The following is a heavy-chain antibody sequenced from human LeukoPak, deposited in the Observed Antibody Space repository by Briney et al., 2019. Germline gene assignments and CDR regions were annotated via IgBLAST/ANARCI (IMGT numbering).Heavy chain of an antibody. V-gene: IGHV4-31*03. CDR1: GSSVSSDEYY. Sequence: SETLSLTCTVSGSSVSSDEYYWSWVRQHPGKGLEWIGYVYYSGSSYYIPSLESRVTMSVEVSKNQFALELRSVTAADTAVYYCARVKVLRFLEWFLDFWGQGALVTVSS. D-gene: IGHD3-3*01. CDR3: ARVKVLRFLEWFLDF. CDR2: VYYSGSS. J-gene: IGHJ4*02.